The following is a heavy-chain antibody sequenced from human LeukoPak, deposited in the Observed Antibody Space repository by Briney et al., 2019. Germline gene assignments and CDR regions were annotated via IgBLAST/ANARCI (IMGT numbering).Heavy chain of an antibody. J-gene: IGHJ4*02. CDR2: IYYSGST. D-gene: IGHD3-10*01. CDR1: GGSISSYY. V-gene: IGHV4-59*01. Sequence: SETLSLTCTVSGGSISSYYWSWIRQPPGKGLEWIGYIYYSGSTNYNPSLKSRVTISVDTSKNQFSLKLSSVTAADTAVYYCARVNYYGSGSYKSGGYWGQGTLVTVSS. CDR3: ARVNYYGSGSYKSGGY.